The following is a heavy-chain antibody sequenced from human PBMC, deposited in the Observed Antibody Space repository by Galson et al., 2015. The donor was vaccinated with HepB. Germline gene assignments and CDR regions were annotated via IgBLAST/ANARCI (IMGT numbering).Heavy chain of an antibody. CDR2: INSDGSST. V-gene: IGHV3-74*01. CDR3: ATDSRIAAAEGWFDP. J-gene: IGHJ5*02. Sequence: SLRLSCAASGFTFSSYRMHWVRQAPGKGLVWVSRINSDGSSTTYADSVKGRFTISRDNAKNTLYLQMNSLRAEDTAVYYCATDSRIAAAEGWFDPWGQGTLVTVSS. D-gene: IGHD6-13*01. CDR1: GFTFSSYR.